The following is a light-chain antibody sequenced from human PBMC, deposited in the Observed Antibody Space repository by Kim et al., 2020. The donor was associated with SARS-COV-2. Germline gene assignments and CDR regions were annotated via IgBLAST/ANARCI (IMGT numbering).Light chain of an antibody. Sequence: VSPGQRVTLSCRASQYVSNNLAWYQQNPGQPPRPLIYSMSTRATGVPDRFSGSGSGIDFTLTINSLQSEDFAADYCQQYNNWHRTFGQGTKVDI. J-gene: IGKJ1*01. CDR3: QQYNNWHRT. CDR1: QYVSNN. CDR2: SMS. V-gene: IGKV3-15*01.